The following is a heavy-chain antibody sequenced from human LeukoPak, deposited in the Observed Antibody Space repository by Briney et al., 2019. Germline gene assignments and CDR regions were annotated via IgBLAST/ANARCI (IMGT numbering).Heavy chain of an antibody. CDR1: GFTFSNYA. Sequence: PGGSLRLSCGGSGFTFSNYAMTWVRQAPGKGLQWVSTVSATGGSTYYADSVKGRFTISRDNSKSTLYLQMNNLRAEDTAFYYCARERDGFHPLDYWGQGTLVTVSS. V-gene: IGHV3-23*01. J-gene: IGHJ4*02. D-gene: IGHD5-24*01. CDR2: VSATGGST. CDR3: ARERDGFHPLDY.